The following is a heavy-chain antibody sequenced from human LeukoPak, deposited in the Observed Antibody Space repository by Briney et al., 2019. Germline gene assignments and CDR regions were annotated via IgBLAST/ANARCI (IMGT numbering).Heavy chain of an antibody. CDR2: IRQDGSEN. D-gene: IGHD2-21*01. Sequence: GGSLRLSCAASGFTFSSYWMSWVRQAPGKGLEWVATIRQDGSENHYVDSVEGRFTVSRDNAENSLHLQMSNLRAEDTAIYYCVRGCGRASCPYYFDFWGQGALVTVFS. J-gene: IGHJ4*02. CDR3: VRGCGRASCPYYFDF. CDR1: GFTFSSYW. V-gene: IGHV3-7*03.